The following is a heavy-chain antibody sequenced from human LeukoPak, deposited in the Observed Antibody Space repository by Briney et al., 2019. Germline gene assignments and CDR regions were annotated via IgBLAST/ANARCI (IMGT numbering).Heavy chain of an antibody. J-gene: IGHJ6*03. D-gene: IGHD3-3*01. CDR2: IKQDGSEK. V-gene: IGHV3-7*01. CDR1: GGSFSGYY. CDR3: ARDDDTGFWSGYYSAGPYYMDV. Sequence: HPSETLSLTCAVYGGSFSGYYWSWIRQPPGKGLEWVANIKQDGSEKYYVDSVKGRFTISRDNAKNSLYLQMNSLRAEDTAVYYCARDDDTGFWSGYYSAGPYYMDVWGKGTTVTVSS.